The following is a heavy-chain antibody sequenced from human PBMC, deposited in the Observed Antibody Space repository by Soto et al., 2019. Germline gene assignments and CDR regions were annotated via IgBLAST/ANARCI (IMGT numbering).Heavy chain of an antibody. V-gene: IGHV3-23*01. J-gene: IGHJ6*02. CDR2: INESGGTT. Sequence: EEQLLESGGGLVEPGGSLRLSCVASGFKFRSYGMAWVRQAPGKGLEWVSDINESGGTTNYAESVRGRFSISRDNSRNTLDLLMNILRPEDTAVYDCVKDRATIFGVIWKYGMDVWGQGTTVYVSS. CDR3: VKDRATIFGVIWKYGMDV. D-gene: IGHD3-3*01. CDR1: GFKFRSYG.